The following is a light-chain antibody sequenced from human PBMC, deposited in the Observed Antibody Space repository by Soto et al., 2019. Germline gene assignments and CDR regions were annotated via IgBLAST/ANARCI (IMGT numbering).Light chain of an antibody. V-gene: IGKV1-5*03. CDR3: QQYKTFSPKT. Sequence: DIQMTQSPSTLSASVGDRVTITCRASQSIGSWLAWYQQKPLKAPKLLIYWASSLESGVPSRFSGSGSGTELTLNLSSLQPDDSATYYCQQYKTFSPKTFGQGTKVEIK. CDR2: WAS. CDR1: QSIGSW. J-gene: IGKJ1*01.